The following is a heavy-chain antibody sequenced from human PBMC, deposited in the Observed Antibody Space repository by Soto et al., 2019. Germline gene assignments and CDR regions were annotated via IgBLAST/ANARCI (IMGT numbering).Heavy chain of an antibody. CDR2: ISAYNGNT. V-gene: IGHV1-18*01. D-gene: IGHD2-21*02. J-gene: IGHJ3*02. Sequence: GASVKVSCKASGYTFTSYGISWVRQAPGQGLEWMGWISAYNGNTNYAQKLQGRVTMTTDTSTSTAYMELRTLRSDDTAVYYCARDYAIVVVTAGLDAFDIWGQGTMVPVSS. CDR3: ARDYAIVVVTAGLDAFDI. CDR1: GYTFTSYG.